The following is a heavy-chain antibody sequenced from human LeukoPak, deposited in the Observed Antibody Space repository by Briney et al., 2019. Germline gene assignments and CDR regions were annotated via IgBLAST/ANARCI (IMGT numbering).Heavy chain of an antibody. CDR3: ARVGMRYCSGGSCYWWFDP. CDR1: GYSFVLFG. Sequence: SVKVSCKTSGYSFVLFGISWVRQAPGQGLEWMGGIIPIFGTANYAQKFQGRVTITADESTSTAYMELSSLRSEDTAVYYCARVGMRYCSGGSCYWWFDPWGQGTPVTVSS. V-gene: IGHV1-69*13. D-gene: IGHD2-15*01. J-gene: IGHJ5*02. CDR2: IIPIFGTA.